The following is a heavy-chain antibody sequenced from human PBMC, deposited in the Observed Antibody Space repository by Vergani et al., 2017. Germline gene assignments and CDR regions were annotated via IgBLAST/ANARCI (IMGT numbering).Heavy chain of an antibody. J-gene: IGHJ4*02. CDR1: GFTFDDYA. CDR2: ISWNSGSI. V-gene: IGHV3-9*01. D-gene: IGHD6-13*01. CDR3: AKDAAAGFFDY. Sequence: EVQLVESGGGLVQPGGSLRLSCAASGFTFDDYAMHWVRQAPGKGLEWVSGISWNSGSIGYADSVKGRFTISRDNAKNSLYLQMNSLRAEDTALYYCAKDAAAGFFDYWGQGTLVTVSS.